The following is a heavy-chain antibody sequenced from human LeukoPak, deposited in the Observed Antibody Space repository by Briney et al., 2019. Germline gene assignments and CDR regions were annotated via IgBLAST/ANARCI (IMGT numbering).Heavy chain of an antibody. CDR3: AGVSGYCSGGRCYGGQWFDP. CDR1: GESMTRYY. Sequence: SETLSLTCSVSGESMTRYYWTWIRQSAGKGLEWLGRVFHTGQHNYNPSLKSRLSMSLDASRNLVSLTLTSVTAADTAIYYCAGVSGYCSGGRCYGGQWFDPWGQGTLVIVSS. V-gene: IGHV4-4*07. J-gene: IGHJ5*02. D-gene: IGHD2-15*01. CDR2: VFHTGQH.